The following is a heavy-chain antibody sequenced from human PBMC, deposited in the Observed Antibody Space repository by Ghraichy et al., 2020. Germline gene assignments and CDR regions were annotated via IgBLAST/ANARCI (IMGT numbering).Heavy chain of an antibody. V-gene: IGHV3-7*01. CDR2: IKQDGSEK. J-gene: IGHJ4*02. D-gene: IGHD5-18*01. CDR3: ARGYSYGFSDY. CDR1: GFTFSGYW. Sequence: GEPLNISCAASGFTFSGYWMSWVRQAPGKGLEWVANIKQDGSEKYYVDSVKGRFTISRDNAKNSLYLQMNSLRAEDTAVYYCARGYSYGFSDYWGQGTLVTVSS.